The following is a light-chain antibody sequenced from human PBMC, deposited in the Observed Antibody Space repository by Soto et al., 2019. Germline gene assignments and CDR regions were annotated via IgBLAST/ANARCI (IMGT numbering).Light chain of an antibody. CDR3: QQSDSTPLT. CDR1: QSIGSY. Sequence: DIQMTQSPSSLSASVGDRVTITCRASQSIGSYLYWYQQKPGTAPNLLIYAASVLQSGVPSRFSGSGSETEFTLTISTLEPEDFATYYCQQSDSTPLTFGGGTKVEIK. V-gene: IGKV1-39*01. J-gene: IGKJ4*01. CDR2: AAS.